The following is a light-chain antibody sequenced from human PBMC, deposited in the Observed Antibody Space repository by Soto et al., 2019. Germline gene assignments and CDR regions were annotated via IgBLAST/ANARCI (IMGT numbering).Light chain of an antibody. CDR3: QQYGSSIT. CDR1: QSVSSSY. CDR2: GAS. Sequence: IVLTQSPGILSLSPGERATLSCRASQSVSSSYLAWYQQKPSQAPRLLIYGASSRATGIPDRFSGSGSGTDFTLTISRLEPEDFAVYYCQQYGSSITFGQGTRLEIK. V-gene: IGKV3-20*01. J-gene: IGKJ5*01.